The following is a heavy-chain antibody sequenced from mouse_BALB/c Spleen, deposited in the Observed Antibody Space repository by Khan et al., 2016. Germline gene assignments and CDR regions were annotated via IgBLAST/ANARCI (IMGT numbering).Heavy chain of an antibody. Sequence: EVKLEVSGPGLVKPSQSLSLTCTVTGYSITSDYAWNWIRQFPGNKLEWMGYITYSGSTSYNPSLKSRISITRDTSKNQFFLQLKSVTTEDTATYYCARGDYDGTYYGMDYWGQGTSVTVSS. CDR3: ARGDYDGTYYGMDY. J-gene: IGHJ4*01. CDR2: ITYSGST. D-gene: IGHD2-4*01. V-gene: IGHV3-2*02. CDR1: GYSITSDYA.